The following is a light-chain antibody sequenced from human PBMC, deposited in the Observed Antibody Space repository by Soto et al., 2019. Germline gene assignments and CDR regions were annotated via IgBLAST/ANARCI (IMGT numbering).Light chain of an antibody. V-gene: IGKV3-20*01. J-gene: IGKJ1*01. CDR1: QSVSSSY. CDR3: QQYGSSPRT. CDR2: GAS. Sequence: EIVLTQSPGTLSLSPGEGAALACRAGQSVSSSYLAWYQQKPGQAPRLLIYGASSRATGIPDRFSGSGSGTDFTLTISRLEPEDFAVYYCQQYGSSPRTFGQGTKV.